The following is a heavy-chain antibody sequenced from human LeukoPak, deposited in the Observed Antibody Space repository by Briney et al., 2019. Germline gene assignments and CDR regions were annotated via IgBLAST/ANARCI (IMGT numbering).Heavy chain of an antibody. Sequence: SETLSLTCTVSDGSISSYYWSWIRQPPGKGLEWIGYIYYSGSTNYNPSLKSRVTISVDTSKNQFSLKLSSVTAADTAVYYCARDERGYSGYGYYYYGMDVWGQGTTVTVSS. CDR1: DGSISSYY. CDR2: IYYSGST. V-gene: IGHV4-59*01. CDR3: ARDERGYSGYGYYYYGMDV. D-gene: IGHD5-12*01. J-gene: IGHJ6*02.